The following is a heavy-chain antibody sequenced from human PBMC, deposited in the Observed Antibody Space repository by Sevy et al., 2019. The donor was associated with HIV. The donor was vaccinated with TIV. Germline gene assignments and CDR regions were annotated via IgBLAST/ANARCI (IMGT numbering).Heavy chain of an antibody. Sequence: QLGGSLRLSCAASGFTFSANWMNWVRQAPGKGLEWVANIKADGSDKHYVDSVEGRFTISRDNAKNLLFLQMNSLRVEDTAVYYCAHETFWRSESWGQGTLVTVSS. D-gene: IGHD3-3*01. CDR1: GFTFSANW. CDR3: AHETFWRSES. V-gene: IGHV3-7*01. J-gene: IGHJ4*02. CDR2: IKADGSDK.